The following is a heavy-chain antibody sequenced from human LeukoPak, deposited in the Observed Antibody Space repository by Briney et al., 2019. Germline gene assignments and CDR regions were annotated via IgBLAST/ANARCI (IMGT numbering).Heavy chain of an antibody. CDR2: ISSSGSTI. J-gene: IGHJ4*02. Sequence: GGSLRLSCAASGFTFSSYSMNWVRQAPGKGLEWVSYISSSGSTIYYADSVKGRFTISRDNAKNSLYLQMNSLRAEDTAVYYCARFRNYNFDYWGQGTLVTVSS. D-gene: IGHD3-10*01. V-gene: IGHV3-48*04. CDR3: ARFRNYNFDY. CDR1: GFTFSSYS.